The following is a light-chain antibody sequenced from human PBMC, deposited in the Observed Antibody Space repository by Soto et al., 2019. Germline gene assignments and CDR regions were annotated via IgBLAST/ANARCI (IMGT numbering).Light chain of an antibody. CDR1: DWGKTY. V-gene: IGLV3-1*01. J-gene: IGLJ1*01. Sequence: SYELTQPPSVSVSPGQTASISCSGGDWGKTYASWYQQRPGQSPVLIIYQDSKRPSGIPERFSGSISGETATLTISGTQTLEEADYSCQAWDGHAYVFGSGTKPT. CDR2: QDS. CDR3: QAWDGHAYV.